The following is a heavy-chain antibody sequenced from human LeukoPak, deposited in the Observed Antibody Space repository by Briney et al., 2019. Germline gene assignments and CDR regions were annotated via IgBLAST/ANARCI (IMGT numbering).Heavy chain of an antibody. CDR3: ARGLYYYDSLGYFDY. CDR1: GGTFSSYA. V-gene: IGHV1-69*13. Sequence: SVKVSCTASGGTFSSYAISWVRQAPGQGLEWMGGIIPIFGTANYAQKFQGRVTITADESTSTAYMELSSLRSEDTAVYYCARGLYYYDSLGYFDYWGQGTLVTVSS. D-gene: IGHD3-22*01. CDR2: IIPIFGTA. J-gene: IGHJ4*02.